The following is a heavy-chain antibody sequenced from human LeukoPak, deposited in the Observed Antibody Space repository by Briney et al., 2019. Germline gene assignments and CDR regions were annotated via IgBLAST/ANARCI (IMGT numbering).Heavy chain of an antibody. CDR2: IYPGDSET. J-gene: IGHJ6*02. V-gene: IGHV5-51*01. CDR1: RFHFTSYW. D-gene: IGHD3-22*01. CDR3: ARLSSAVYYDSTTGGAADV. Sequence: GGALQISCKGTRFHFTSYWMGGVRPLPGKGVEWMGIIYPGDSETRKSASCQGQVTTSADKSITPAYLQWSSLKASDTAMYYFARLSSAVYYDSTTGGAADVWGQGTTVTVSS.